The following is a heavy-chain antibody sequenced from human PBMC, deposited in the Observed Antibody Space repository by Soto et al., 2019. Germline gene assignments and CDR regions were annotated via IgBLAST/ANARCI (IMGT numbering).Heavy chain of an antibody. Sequence: QVQLVQSGTKVKRPGDSLKVSCKASESTFTGSYVHWVRQAPGQGLGGMGGINPNSGDTYLAQRFQGRVTMNRDTSIGTAYMELRGLTSDDTAEYYCAKGGAIVAAGTRVYLYNAMDVWGQGTTVTVSS. CDR1: ESTFTGSY. V-gene: IGHV1-2*02. CDR2: INPNSGDT. J-gene: IGHJ6*02. CDR3: AKGGAIVAAGTRVYLYNAMDV. D-gene: IGHD1-26*01.